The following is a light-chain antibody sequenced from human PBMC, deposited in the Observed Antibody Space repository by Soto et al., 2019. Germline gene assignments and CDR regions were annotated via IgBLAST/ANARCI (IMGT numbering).Light chain of an antibody. CDR1: QGVSTY. CDR2: AAT. V-gene: IGKV1-12*01. J-gene: IGKJ2*02. Sequence: DLQMTQSPSAVSASVGDSVTITCRESQGVSTYLAWYQQKPGKAPNLLIFAATTLQSGVPSRFSGSVSGTDFTLTITSVQPEDLARYYCQQADTFPRTFGQGTKLEIK. CDR3: QQADTFPRT.